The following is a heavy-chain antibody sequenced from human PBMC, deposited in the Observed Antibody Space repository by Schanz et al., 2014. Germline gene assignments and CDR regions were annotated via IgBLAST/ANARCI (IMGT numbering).Heavy chain of an antibody. J-gene: IGHJ5*01. D-gene: IGHD3-10*01. V-gene: IGHV3-9*01. CDR3: AKQHIVRGVIYLNWFDS. CDR1: GFTFDKYA. Sequence: DVQLVESGGGLVQPGKSLRLSCAASGFTFDKYAMHWVRQAPGKGLEWVSVISWNSGTIGYTDSVKGRFTISRDNSKNTVHLQMNSLRAEDTAVYYCAKQHIVRGVIYLNWFDSWGQGTLVTVSS. CDR2: ISWNSGTI.